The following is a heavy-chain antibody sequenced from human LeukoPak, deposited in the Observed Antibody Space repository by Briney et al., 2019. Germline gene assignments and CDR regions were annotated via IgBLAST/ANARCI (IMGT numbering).Heavy chain of an antibody. CDR2: IYYSGST. D-gene: IGHD3-16*01. CDR3: ARDGRFGAFDI. CDR1: GGSISSYY. Sequence: PSETLSLTCTVSGGSISSYYWSWIRQPPGRGPEWIGYIYYSGSTNYNPSLKSRVTISVDTSKNQFSLKLSSVTAADTAVYYCARDGRFGAFDIWGQGTMVTVSS. V-gene: IGHV4-59*01. J-gene: IGHJ3*02.